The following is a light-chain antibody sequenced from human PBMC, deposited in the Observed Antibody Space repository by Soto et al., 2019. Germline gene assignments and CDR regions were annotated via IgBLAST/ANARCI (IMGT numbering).Light chain of an antibody. Sequence: DIQMTQSPSSLSASVGDRVTITCQASQDISNYLNWYQQKPGKAPKLLIYDASNLETGVPSRFSGSGSGTDFTFTISSLQPEDLATYYCQQYDNLWTFGQGTKVDIK. CDR1: QDISNY. CDR2: DAS. V-gene: IGKV1-33*01. J-gene: IGKJ1*01. CDR3: QQYDNLWT.